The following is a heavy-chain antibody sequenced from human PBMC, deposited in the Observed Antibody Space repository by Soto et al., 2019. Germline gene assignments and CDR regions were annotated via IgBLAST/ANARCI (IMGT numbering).Heavy chain of an antibody. J-gene: IGHJ4*02. Sequence: QVRLVQSGAEVRKPGASVKLSCKASGYTFTTYYIHWVRQAPGQGLEWMGIINPNGGATSYAQNFQGRGTMTGDTSTNTVDREMSRLRSDDTAMYYCARALTEFDYWGPGTLVTVSS. D-gene: IGHD7-27*01. CDR1: GYTFTTYY. CDR3: ARALTEFDY. CDR2: INPNGGAT. V-gene: IGHV1-46*01.